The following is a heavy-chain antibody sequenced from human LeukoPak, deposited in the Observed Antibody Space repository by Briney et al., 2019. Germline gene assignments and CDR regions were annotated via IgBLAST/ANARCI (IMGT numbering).Heavy chain of an antibody. Sequence: ASVTVSCKASGYSFTSYYIHWVRQASGQGLERMGIITPSGATTRYAQKFQGRVTMTSDTSTSTVFMDLSSLRSEDTALYYCARAYSSGFNYGMDVWGQGTTVSVS. J-gene: IGHJ6*02. V-gene: IGHV1-46*01. CDR2: ITPSGATT. CDR1: GYSFTSYY. CDR3: ARAYSSGFNYGMDV. D-gene: IGHD6-19*01.